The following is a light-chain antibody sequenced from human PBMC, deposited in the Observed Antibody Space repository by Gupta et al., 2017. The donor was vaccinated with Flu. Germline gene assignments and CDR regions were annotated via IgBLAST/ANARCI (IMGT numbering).Light chain of an antibody. Sequence: IVMTQPPATLSVSPGETVTLSCRASQSVDTNIAWYKQKRGQGPRLLISGASTRDAGVPPRISGSGFGTDFTLTIGGRQSEDFAAYYCQQYSNWPPSTFGGGTKVEI. CDR3: QQYSNWPPST. V-gene: IGKV3-15*01. CDR1: QSVDTN. J-gene: IGKJ4*01. CDR2: GAS.